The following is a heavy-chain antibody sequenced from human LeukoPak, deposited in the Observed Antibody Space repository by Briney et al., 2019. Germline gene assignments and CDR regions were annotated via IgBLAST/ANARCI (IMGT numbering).Heavy chain of an antibody. Sequence: ASVKVSCKATGYIFSNYGISWVRQAPGHGLEWMGWISSGGNTNYAPKFQDRATMTTDTSTSTAYMELRSLRFDDTAVYYCAIRPRYSSGLVPGYWGQGTLVTVSS. CDR2: ISSGGNT. J-gene: IGHJ4*02. V-gene: IGHV1-18*01. CDR3: AIRPRYSSGLVPGY. D-gene: IGHD6-19*01. CDR1: GYIFSNYG.